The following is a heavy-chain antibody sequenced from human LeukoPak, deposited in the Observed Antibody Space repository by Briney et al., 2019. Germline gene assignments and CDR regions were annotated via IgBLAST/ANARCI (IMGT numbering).Heavy chain of an antibody. V-gene: IGHV1-46*01. Sequence: GASVKVSCKASGYTFTSYYMHWVRQAPGQGLEWMGIINPSGGSTNYAQKFQGRVTMTRDTSTSTVYMELSSLRSEDTAVYYCAREVLRFLEWTLWGAFDIWGQGTMVTVSS. J-gene: IGHJ3*02. CDR3: AREVLRFLEWTLWGAFDI. CDR1: GYTFTSYY. CDR2: INPSGGST. D-gene: IGHD3-3*01.